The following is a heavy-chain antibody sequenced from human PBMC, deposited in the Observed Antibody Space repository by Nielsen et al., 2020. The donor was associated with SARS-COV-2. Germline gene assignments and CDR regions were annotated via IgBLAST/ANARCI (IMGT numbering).Heavy chain of an antibody. CDR3: ARARATIFGLVMSYGMDV. J-gene: IGHJ6*02. D-gene: IGHD3/OR15-3a*01. CDR1: GYTFTDYY. CDR2: INPYSGGT. V-gene: IGHV1-2*06. Sequence: ASVKVSCKASGYTFTDYYIHWVRQAPGQGLEWMGRINPYSGGTNYAQKFQGTVPMTRDASISTVYMELTSDDTAVYYCARARATIFGLVMSYGMDVWGQGTTVAVSS.